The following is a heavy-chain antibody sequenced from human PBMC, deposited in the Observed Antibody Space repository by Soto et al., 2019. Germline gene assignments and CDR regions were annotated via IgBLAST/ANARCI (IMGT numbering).Heavy chain of an antibody. D-gene: IGHD2-21*01. Sequence: LRLSCAASGFAVSSYSMHWVRQAPGKGLEWVAAMSFDGNSKYFADSVKGRFKISRDTSKNTWSLEMESLGVEDSALYHCTRGRSMIANDDFEYWGQGTQVTVPS. CDR1: GFAVSSYS. J-gene: IGHJ4*02. V-gene: IGHV3-30-3*01. CDR3: TRGRSMIANDDFEY. CDR2: MSFDGNSK.